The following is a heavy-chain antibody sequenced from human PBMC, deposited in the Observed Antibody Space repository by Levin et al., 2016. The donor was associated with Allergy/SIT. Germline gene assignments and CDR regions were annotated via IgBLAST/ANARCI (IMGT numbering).Heavy chain of an antibody. D-gene: IGHD6-19*01. CDR2: ISSSSSYI. J-gene: IGHJ4*02. V-gene: IGHV3-21*01. CDR3: ARVRGWYSGIDY. CDR1: GFTFSSYS. Sequence: GESLKISCAASGFTFSSYSMNWVRQAPGKGLEWVSSISSSSSYIYYADSVKGRFTISRDNAKNSLYLQMNSLRAEDTAVYYCARVRGWYSGIDYWGQGTLVTVSS.